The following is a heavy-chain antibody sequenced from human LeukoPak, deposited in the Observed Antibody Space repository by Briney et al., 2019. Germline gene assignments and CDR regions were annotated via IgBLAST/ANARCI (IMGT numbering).Heavy chain of an antibody. Sequence: SETLSLTCSVSAGSISSSSYYWGWIRQAPGEGLEWIGSIYYSGSTYYNPSLKSRATMSVDTSRKQFSLRLSSVPASETAIYYCARRAWGYTSSWYFDYWGRGSLVTVSS. CDR2: IYYSGST. J-gene: IGHJ4*02. CDR3: ARRAWGYTSSWYFDY. CDR1: AGSISSSSYY. D-gene: IGHD6-13*01. V-gene: IGHV4-39*01.